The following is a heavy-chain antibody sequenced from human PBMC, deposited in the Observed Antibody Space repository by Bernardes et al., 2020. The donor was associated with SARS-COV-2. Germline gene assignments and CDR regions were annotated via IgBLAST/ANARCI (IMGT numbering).Heavy chain of an antibody. Sequence: GGSLRLSCATSGFTFSGSTMSWVRQAPGKGLEWVSAISGSGGSTYYADSVKGRFTISRDNSKNTLYLQMNSLRAEDTAVYYCAKGDSGSYLAANDFDYWGQGTLVTVSS. CDR2: ISGSGGST. CDR3: AKGDSGSYLAANDFDY. CDR1: GFTFSGST. D-gene: IGHD1-26*01. J-gene: IGHJ4*02. V-gene: IGHV3-23*01.